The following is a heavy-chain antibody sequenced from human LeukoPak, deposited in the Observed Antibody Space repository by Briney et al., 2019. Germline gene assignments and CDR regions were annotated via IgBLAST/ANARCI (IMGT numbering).Heavy chain of an antibody. CDR3: ARVGYCSGTSCYLVSPFDY. Sequence: PGGSLRLSCAASGFTFSSYSMNWVRQAPGKGLEWVSSISSSSSYIYYADSVKGRFTISRDNAKNSLYLQMNSLRAEDTAVYYCARVGYCSGTSCYLVSPFDYWGQGIRVTVSS. D-gene: IGHD2-2*03. CDR1: GFTFSSYS. V-gene: IGHV3-21*01. CDR2: ISSSSSYI. J-gene: IGHJ4*02.